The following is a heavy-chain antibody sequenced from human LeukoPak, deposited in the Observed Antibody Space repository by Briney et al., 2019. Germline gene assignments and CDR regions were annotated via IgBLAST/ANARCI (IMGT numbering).Heavy chain of an antibody. CDR1: GFTFNNAW. CDR3: TTGRGDY. J-gene: IGHJ4*02. V-gene: IGHV3-15*01. CDR2: IKGKTDGETT. Sequence: PGGSLRLPCAASGFTFNNAWMSWVRQAPGKGLEWVGRIKGKTDGETTDYATPVKGRFIISRDDSKDTLYLQMNSLKTDDTAVYYCTTGRGDYWGQGTLVTVSS.